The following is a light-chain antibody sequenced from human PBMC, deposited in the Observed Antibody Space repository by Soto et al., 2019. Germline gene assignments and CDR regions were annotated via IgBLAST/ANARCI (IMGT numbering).Light chain of an antibody. V-gene: IGKV3-20*01. CDR3: QQYGTSEII. Sequence: EVVLTQSPGTLSLSPGERATLSCRASQSVNSNSLAWYQQKPGQAPRVFIYGASTRATGIPDRFSGSGSGTDFTLTISRLEPEDFAVFFCQQYGTSEIIFGQGTRLEIK. CDR1: QSVNSNS. J-gene: IGKJ5*01. CDR2: GAS.